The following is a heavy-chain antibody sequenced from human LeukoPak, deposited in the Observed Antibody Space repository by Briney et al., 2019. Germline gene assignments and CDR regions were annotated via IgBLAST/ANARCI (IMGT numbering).Heavy chain of an antibody. D-gene: IGHD2-2*01. CDR1: GYSISNGYY. CDR2: IYHSGST. V-gene: IGHV4-38-2*02. Sequence: SETLSLTCTVSGYSISNGYYWGWIWQPPVKGLEWIGTIYHSGSTYYNPSLKSRVTISVDTSKNQFSLKLSSVTAADTAVYYCARVVENAPVPVGFDAFDIWGQGTMVTVSS. CDR3: ARVVENAPVPVGFDAFDI. J-gene: IGHJ3*02.